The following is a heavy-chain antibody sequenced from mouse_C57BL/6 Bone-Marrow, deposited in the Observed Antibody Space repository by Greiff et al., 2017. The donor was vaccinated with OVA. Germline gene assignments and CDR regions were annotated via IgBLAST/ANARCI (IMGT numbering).Heavy chain of an antibody. J-gene: IGHJ1*03. Sequence: QVQLQQPGAELVKPGASVKLSCKASGYTFTSYWLQWVKQRPGQGLEWIGEIDPSDSYTNYNQKFKGKATLTVDTASSTAYMQLSSLTSEESAVDYCARDYYGSSFLGYFDVWGTGTTVTVSS. CDR2: IDPSDSYT. V-gene: IGHV1-50*01. CDR1: GYTFTSYW. CDR3: ARDYYGSSFLGYFDV. D-gene: IGHD1-1*01.